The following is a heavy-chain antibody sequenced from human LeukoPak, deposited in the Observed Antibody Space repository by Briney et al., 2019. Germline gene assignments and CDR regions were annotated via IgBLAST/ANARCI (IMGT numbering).Heavy chain of an antibody. V-gene: IGHV4-61*08. D-gene: IGHD3-16*01. CDR2: IYYSGST. Sequence: SETLSLTCTVSGGSISSGGYYWSWIRQPPGKGLEWIGYIYYSGSTNYNPSLKSRVTISVDTSKNQFSLKLSSVTAADTAVYYCARDPGGYYGMDVWGQGTTVTVSS. CDR3: ARDPGGYYGMDV. J-gene: IGHJ6*02. CDR1: GGSISSGGYY.